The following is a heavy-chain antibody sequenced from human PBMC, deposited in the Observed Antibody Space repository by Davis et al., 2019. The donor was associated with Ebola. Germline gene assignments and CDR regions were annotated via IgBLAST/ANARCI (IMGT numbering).Heavy chain of an antibody. CDR1: GYTFSAYY. V-gene: IGHV1-2*06. CDR3: SIGGTTGGFDY. J-gene: IGHJ4*02. Sequence: ASVKDSCKASGYTFSAYYMHWVRQAPGQGLEWMGRINPNSGGTNYAQKFQGRVTMTSDTSISTAYMELSRLRSDDTAVYYCSIGGTTGGFDYWGQGTLVTVSS. D-gene: IGHD1-14*01. CDR2: INPNSGGT.